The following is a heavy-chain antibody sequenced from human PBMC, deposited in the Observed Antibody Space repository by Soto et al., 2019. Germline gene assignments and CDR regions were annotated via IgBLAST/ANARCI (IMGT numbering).Heavy chain of an antibody. J-gene: IGHJ3*02. Sequence: QVQLVESGGGVVQPGRSLRLSCAASGFTFSSYGMHWVRQAPGKGLEWVAVIWYDGSNKYYADSVKGRFTISRDNSKNTLYLQMNSLRAEDTAVYYCARANFPYDVWSGYTFDAFDIWGQGTMVTVSS. CDR3: ARANFPYDVWSGYTFDAFDI. V-gene: IGHV3-33*01. CDR2: IWYDGSNK. D-gene: IGHD3-3*01. CDR1: GFTFSSYG.